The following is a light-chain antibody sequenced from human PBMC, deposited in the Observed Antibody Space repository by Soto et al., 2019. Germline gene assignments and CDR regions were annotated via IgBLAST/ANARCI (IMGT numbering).Light chain of an antibody. CDR2: DAS. V-gene: IGKV3-11*01. J-gene: IGKJ2*01. CDR3: QQRSNWPRHT. CDR1: QSVSSY. Sequence: EIVLTQSPATLSLSPGERATLSCRASQSVSSYLAWSQQKPGQAPRLLIYDASNRATGIPARFSGSGSGTDFTLTISSLEPEDFAVYYCQQRSNWPRHTFGQGTKLEIK.